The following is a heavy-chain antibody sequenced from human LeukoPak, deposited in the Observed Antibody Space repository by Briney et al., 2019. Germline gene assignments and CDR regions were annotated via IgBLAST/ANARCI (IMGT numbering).Heavy chain of an antibody. V-gene: IGHV1-2*02. CDR2: INPNSGGT. J-gene: IGHJ4*02. Sequence: ASVKVSCKASGYTFTGYYIHWVRQAPGQGLEWMGWINPNSGGTNSAQQFQGRVTLTRDTSISTAYMELSRLRSDDTAVYYCAREIGGILVFDYWGQGTLVTVSS. CDR1: GYTFTGYY. D-gene: IGHD5-18*01. CDR3: AREIGGILVFDY.